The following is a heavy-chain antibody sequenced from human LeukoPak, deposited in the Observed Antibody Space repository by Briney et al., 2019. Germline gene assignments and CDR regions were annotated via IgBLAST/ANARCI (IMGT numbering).Heavy chain of an antibody. CDR1: GYTFTGYY. CDR3: ARTMTWGANYYGIDI. Sequence: ASVKVSCKASGYTFTGYYMHWVRQAPGQGLEWMGRINPNSGGTNYAQKFQGRVTMTRDTSISTAYMELSRLRSDDTAVYYCARTMTWGANYYGIDIWGQGTTVTVSS. J-gene: IGHJ6*02. D-gene: IGHD3-16*01. V-gene: IGHV1-2*06. CDR2: INPNSGGT.